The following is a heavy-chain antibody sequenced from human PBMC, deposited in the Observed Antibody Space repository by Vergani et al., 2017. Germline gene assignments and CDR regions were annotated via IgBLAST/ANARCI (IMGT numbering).Heavy chain of an antibody. J-gene: IGHJ4*01. CDR2: IYYSGST. D-gene: IGHD4-17*01. Sequence: QLQLQESGPGLVKPSETLSLTCTVSGGSISSSSYYWGWIRQPPGKGLEWIGSIYYSGSTYYNPSLKSRVTISVDTSKNQFSLKLSSVTAADTAVYYCARLLGDYGDYFDYWGHGTLVTVSS. CDR3: ARLLGDYGDYFDY. V-gene: IGHV4-39*01. CDR1: GGSISSSSYY.